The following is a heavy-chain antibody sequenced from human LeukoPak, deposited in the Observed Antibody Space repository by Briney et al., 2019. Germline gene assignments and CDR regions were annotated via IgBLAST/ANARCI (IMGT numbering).Heavy chain of an antibody. CDR1: GVSSSSSY. V-gene: IGHV4-59*08. D-gene: IGHD2-21*01. Sequence: SETLSLTCTVSGVSSSSSYWSWIRQPPGKGLEWIGYTFYTGDSNHNPSFKSRVSISLDTSKGQISLKLSSVTAADTAVYYCARHRFASPLDSWGQGTLVTVSS. CDR2: TFYTGDS. J-gene: IGHJ4*02. CDR3: ARHRFASPLDS.